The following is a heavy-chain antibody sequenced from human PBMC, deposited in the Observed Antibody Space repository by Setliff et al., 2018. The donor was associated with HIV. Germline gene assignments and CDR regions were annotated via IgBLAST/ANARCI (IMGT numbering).Heavy chain of an antibody. CDR1: GFIFSSYG. J-gene: IGHJ3*02. Sequence: PGGSLRLSCAASGFIFSSYGMYWVRQAPGKGLEWVAGIWYDGSKKYYGDSVKGRFTISRDNSKNTLYLQMNSLGADDRAVYYCAKVRLMFLDDAFDIWGQGTMVTVSS. D-gene: IGHD5-12*01. CDR2: IWYDGSKK. V-gene: IGHV3-30*02. CDR3: AKVRLMFLDDAFDI.